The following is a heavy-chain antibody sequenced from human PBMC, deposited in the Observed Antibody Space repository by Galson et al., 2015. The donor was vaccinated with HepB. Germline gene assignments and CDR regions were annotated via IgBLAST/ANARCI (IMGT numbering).Heavy chain of an antibody. CDR2: TYYRSRWYN. V-gene: IGHV6-1*01. CDR3: ARGSVFEAFDV. J-gene: IGHJ3*01. Sequence: CAISGDSVSSNRPAWNWIRQSPSRGLEWLGRTYYRSRWYNDYAVSVKSRIIIEADTSKNQFSLQLNSVTPEDTALYLCARGSVFEAFDVWGQGTMVIVSS. CDR1: GDSVSSNRPA. D-gene: IGHD2-8*01.